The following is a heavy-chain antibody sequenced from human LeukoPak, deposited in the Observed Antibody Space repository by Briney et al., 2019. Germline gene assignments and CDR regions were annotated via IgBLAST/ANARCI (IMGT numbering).Heavy chain of an antibody. CDR1: GFTFSSYS. CDR2: ISSSSSYI. Sequence: GGSLRLSCAASGFTFSSYSMNWVRQAPGKGLEWVSSISSSSSYIYYADSVKGRFTISRDNAKNSLYLQMNSLRAEDTAVYYCARDLLRLLEWSYNWFDPWGQGTLVTVSS. CDR3: ARDLLRLLEWSYNWFDP. V-gene: IGHV3-21*01. D-gene: IGHD3-3*01. J-gene: IGHJ5*02.